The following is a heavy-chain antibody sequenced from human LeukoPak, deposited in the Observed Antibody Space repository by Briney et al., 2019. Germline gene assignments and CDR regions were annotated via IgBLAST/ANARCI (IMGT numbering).Heavy chain of an antibody. V-gene: IGHV4-4*07. CDR3: ASEHSNWGYFDY. D-gene: IGHD7-27*01. J-gene: IGHJ4*02. CDR1: GRSISSYY. Sequence: SETLSLICTVSGRSISSYYWSWIRQPAGKGLEWIGRIYTSGSTNYNPSLKSRVTMSVDTSKNQFSLKLSSVTAADTAVYYCASEHSNWGYFDYWGQGTLVTVSS. CDR2: IYTSGST.